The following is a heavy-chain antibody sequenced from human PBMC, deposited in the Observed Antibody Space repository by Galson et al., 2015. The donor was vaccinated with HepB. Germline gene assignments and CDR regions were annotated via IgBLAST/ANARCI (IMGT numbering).Heavy chain of an antibody. CDR2: IKGKTDGGTT. J-gene: IGHJ4*02. D-gene: IGHD3-22*01. V-gene: IGHV3-15*01. CDR1: GFTFSNAW. Sequence: SLRLSCAASGFTFSNAWMSWVRQAPGKGLEWVGRIKGKTDGGTTDYAAPVKGRFTISRDDSKNTLYLQMNSLKTEDAAVYYCTSPYYYDSSGYYYFDYWGQGTLVTVSS. CDR3: TSPYYYDSSGYYYFDY.